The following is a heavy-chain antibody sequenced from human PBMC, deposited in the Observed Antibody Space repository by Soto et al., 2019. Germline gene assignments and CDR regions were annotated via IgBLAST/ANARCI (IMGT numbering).Heavy chain of an antibody. CDR2: ISYDGSNK. Sequence: PGGSLRLSCAASGFTFSSYAMHWVRQAPGKGLEWVAAISYDGSNKYYADSVKGRFTISRDNSKNTLYLQMNSLRAEDTAVYYCARDGYSSGWGGYYYYGMDVWGQGTTVTVSS. V-gene: IGHV3-30-3*01. CDR3: ARDGYSSGWGGYYYYGMDV. J-gene: IGHJ6*02. D-gene: IGHD6-19*01. CDR1: GFTFSSYA.